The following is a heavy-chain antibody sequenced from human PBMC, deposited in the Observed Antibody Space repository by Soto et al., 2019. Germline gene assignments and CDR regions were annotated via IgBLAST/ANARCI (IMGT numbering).Heavy chain of an antibody. D-gene: IGHD3-9*01. CDR1: GGSISSYY. J-gene: IGHJ3*02. CDR3: ARLTYYDILTGYYRAIVNAFDI. Sequence: SETLSITCTVSGGSISSYYWSWIRQPPGKGLEWIGYIYYSGSTNYNPSLKSRVTISVDTSKNQFSLKLSSVTAADTAVYYCARLTYYDILTGYYRAIVNAFDIWGQGTMVTVSS. V-gene: IGHV4-59*01. CDR2: IYYSGST.